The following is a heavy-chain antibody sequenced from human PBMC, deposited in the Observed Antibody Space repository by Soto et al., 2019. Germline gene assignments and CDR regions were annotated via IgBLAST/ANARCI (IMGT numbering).Heavy chain of an antibody. Sequence: SETLSLTCTVSGGSINIGGYYWSWIRQYPGKGLEWIGYIYYSGSTYSTPSLKSRVTISLDTSKNQFSLKLSSVTAADTAVYYCARDREYCSGGSCTDAFDIWGQGTLVTVSS. CDR1: GGSINIGGYY. D-gene: IGHD2-15*01. CDR2: IYYSGST. V-gene: IGHV4-31*03. CDR3: ARDREYCSGGSCTDAFDI. J-gene: IGHJ3*02.